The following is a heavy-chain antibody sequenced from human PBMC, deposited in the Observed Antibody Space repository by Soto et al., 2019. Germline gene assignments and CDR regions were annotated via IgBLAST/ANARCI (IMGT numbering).Heavy chain of an antibody. J-gene: IGHJ4*02. CDR3: ARMKLLGPYYFDF. CDR2: VDWNDDT. Sequence: SGPTLAHPTQTLTLTCTLAGFSLRTPGMRISWLRQPPGKALEWLGRVDWNDDTFYDTSLTTRLTTSKENSKNRVVLTLTNVDPVDTATYFCARMKLLGPYYFDFWGQGALVTVSS. D-gene: IGHD1-26*01. V-gene: IGHV2-70*04. CDR1: GFSLRTPGMR.